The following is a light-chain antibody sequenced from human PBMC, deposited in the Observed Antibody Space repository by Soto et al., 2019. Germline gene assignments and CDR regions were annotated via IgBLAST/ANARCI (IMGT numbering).Light chain of an antibody. V-gene: IGKV3-15*01. J-gene: IGKJ4*01. CDR2: AAS. CDR1: QSISTK. Sequence: ERLCTQSPATLSMSPGERGTLSCRASQSISTKVAWYQQKPGKAPRLLIYAASTRHTGVPARFSGSGSGTEFTLSISSLQSEHFAAYYCQQYNSWPLTFAGGTKVDIK. CDR3: QQYNSWPLT.